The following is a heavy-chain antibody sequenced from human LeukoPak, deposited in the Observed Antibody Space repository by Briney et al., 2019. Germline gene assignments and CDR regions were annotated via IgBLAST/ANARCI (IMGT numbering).Heavy chain of an antibody. CDR2: ISSSSSYI. J-gene: IGHJ2*01. CDR1: GFTFSDYT. CDR3: ARFLKTGYWAQYYYFDL. V-gene: IGHV3-21*01. Sequence: PGGSLRPSCAASGFTFSDYTMNWVRQAPGKGLEWVSSISSSSSYIFYADSVKGRFTISRDNAKNSLYLQMSSLRAEDTAVYYCARFLKTGYWAQYYYFDLWGRGTLVTVSS. D-gene: IGHD3-9*01.